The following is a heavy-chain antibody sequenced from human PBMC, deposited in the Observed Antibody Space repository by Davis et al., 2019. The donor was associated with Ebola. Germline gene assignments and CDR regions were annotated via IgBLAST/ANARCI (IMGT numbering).Heavy chain of an antibody. CDR1: GGSISSGDYY. J-gene: IGHJ4*02. CDR2: IYYSGST. CDR3: ARGGMATTRVDY. D-gene: IGHD5-24*01. V-gene: IGHV4-30-4*02. Sequence: MPSETLSLTCTVSGGSISSGDYYWSWIRQPPGKGLEWIGYIYYSGSTYYNPSLKSRVTISVDTSKNQFSLKLSSVTAADTAVYYCARGGMATTRVDYWGQGTLVTVSS.